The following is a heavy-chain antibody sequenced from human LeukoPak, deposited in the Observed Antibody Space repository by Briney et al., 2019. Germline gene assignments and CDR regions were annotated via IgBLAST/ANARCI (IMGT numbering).Heavy chain of an antibody. CDR2: ISYDGGNK. CDR3: AKDLDYYDSSGFDY. Sequence: PGGSLRLSCAASGFTFSSYGMHWVRQASGKGLEWVAVISYDGGNKYYADSVKGRFTISRDNSKNTLYLQMNSLRAEDTAVYYCAKDLDYYDSSGFDYWGQGTLVTVSS. V-gene: IGHV3-30*18. CDR1: GFTFSSYG. D-gene: IGHD3-22*01. J-gene: IGHJ4*02.